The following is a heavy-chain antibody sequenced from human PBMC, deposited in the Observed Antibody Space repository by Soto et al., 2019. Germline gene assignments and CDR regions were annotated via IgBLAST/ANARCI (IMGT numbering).Heavy chain of an antibody. J-gene: IGHJ5*02. CDR1: GYSFTSYW. CDR2: IDPSDSYT. V-gene: IGHV5-10-1*01. D-gene: IGHD6-13*01. CDR3: ARHPYSSSWYSPRNWFDP. Sequence: GESLKISCKGSGYSFTSYWISWVRQMPGKGLEWMGRIDPSDSYTNYSPSFQGHVTISAVKSISTAYLQWSSLKASDTAMYYCARHPYSSSWYSPRNWFDPWGQGTLVTVSS.